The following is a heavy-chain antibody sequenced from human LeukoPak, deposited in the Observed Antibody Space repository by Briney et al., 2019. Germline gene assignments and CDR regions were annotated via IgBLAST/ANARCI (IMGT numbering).Heavy chain of an antibody. V-gene: IGHV1-2*02. CDR3: ARGAAGDPYYFDY. D-gene: IGHD7-27*01. CDR1: GYTFTGCY. J-gene: IGHJ4*02. CDR2: ISPNSGDT. Sequence: ASVRVSCKASGYTFTGCYINWVRQAPGQGLEWMGWISPNSGDTSYPQTFQGRVTMTRDTSISTAYMELSRLRFDDSAVYYCARGAAGDPYYFDYWGQGTLVTVSS.